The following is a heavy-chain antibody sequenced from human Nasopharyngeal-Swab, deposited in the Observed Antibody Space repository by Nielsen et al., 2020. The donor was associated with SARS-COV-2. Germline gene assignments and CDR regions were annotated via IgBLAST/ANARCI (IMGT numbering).Heavy chain of an antibody. J-gene: IGHJ3*02. CDR2: IRSKVNDYAT. D-gene: IGHD1-26*01. CDR3: ARVNPVSGSYYDAIDI. Sequence: GGSLRLSCAASGFTFSASSINWVRQASGKGREWIGRIRSKVNDYATTYGVSVKGRFTFSRDDSKNTAYLQMNSLKTEDTAVYYCARVNPVSGSYYDAIDIWGQGTMVTVSS. CDR1: GFTFSASS. V-gene: IGHV3-73*01.